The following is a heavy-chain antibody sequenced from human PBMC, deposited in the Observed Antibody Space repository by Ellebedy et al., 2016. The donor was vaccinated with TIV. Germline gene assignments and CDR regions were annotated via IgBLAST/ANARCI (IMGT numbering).Heavy chain of an antibody. D-gene: IGHD3-22*01. CDR2: ISSSGSTI. J-gene: IGHJ3*02. V-gene: IGHV3-11*01. CDR3: ARGSLIYYYDSSGYGFSAFDI. CDR1: GFTFSDYY. Sequence: GGSLRLXXAASGFTFSDYYMGWIRQAPGKGLEGVSYISSSGSTIYYADSVKGRFTISRDNAKNSLYLQMNSLRAEDTAVYYCARGSLIYYYDSSGYGFSAFDIWGQGTMVTVSS.